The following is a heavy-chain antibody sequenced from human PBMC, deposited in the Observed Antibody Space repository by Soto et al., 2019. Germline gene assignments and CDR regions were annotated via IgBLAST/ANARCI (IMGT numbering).Heavy chain of an antibody. Sequence: SETLSLTCTVSGASISSGDYFWSWIRQSPGKGLEWIGYIYDSGSSYYNPSLKSRVTMSVDTSKNQFSLKLRSVTAADTAVYYCARERGYISGPKNFDYWGQGTLVTVSS. CDR1: GASISSGDYF. V-gene: IGHV4-30-4*01. J-gene: IGHJ4*02. CDR3: ARERGYISGPKNFDY. D-gene: IGHD5-12*01. CDR2: IYDSGSS.